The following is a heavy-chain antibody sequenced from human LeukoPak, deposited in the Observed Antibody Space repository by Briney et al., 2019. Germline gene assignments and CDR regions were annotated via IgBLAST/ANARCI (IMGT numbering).Heavy chain of an antibody. D-gene: IGHD1-26*01. CDR3: ATATLVGATSSP. CDR1: GYSFTGYY. J-gene: IGHJ5*02. Sequence: APVKVSCKASGYSFTGYYIHWVRQAPGQGLEWMGWINSNSGGTNYAQKFQGRVTMTRDTSISTAYMELSRLRSDDTAVYYCATATLVGATSSPWGQGTLDTVSS. CDR2: INSNSGGT. V-gene: IGHV1-2*02.